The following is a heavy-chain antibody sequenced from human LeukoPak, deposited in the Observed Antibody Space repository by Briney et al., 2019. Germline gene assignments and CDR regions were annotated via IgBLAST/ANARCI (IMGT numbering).Heavy chain of an antibody. CDR2: ISSTSAYI. CDR1: GFALRSYT. V-gene: IGHV3-21*01. J-gene: IGHJ5*01. CDR3: ARVAVAGPTGWFDS. Sequence: NPGGSLRLSCAASGFALRSYTVTWVRQALGKGLEWVSSISSTSAYIYYAESVKGRFSISRDNVDNVVHLQMSSLTNEDTAVYYCARVAVAGPTGWFDSWGQGTLVTVSS. D-gene: IGHD6-19*01.